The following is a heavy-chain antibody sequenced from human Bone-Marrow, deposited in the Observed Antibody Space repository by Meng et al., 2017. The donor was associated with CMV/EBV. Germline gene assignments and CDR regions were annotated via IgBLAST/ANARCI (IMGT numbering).Heavy chain of an antibody. CDR2: IYYTGIT. Sequence: SETLSLTCTVSGGSISSYYWSWIRQPPGKRLEWIGYIYYTGITNYNSSLKGRVTISVDTSKNQFSLKLSSVTAADTAVYYCARGVIINDYWGQGTLVTVSS. J-gene: IGHJ4*02. CDR3: ARGVIINDY. V-gene: IGHV4-59*12. D-gene: IGHD3-22*01. CDR1: GGSISSYY.